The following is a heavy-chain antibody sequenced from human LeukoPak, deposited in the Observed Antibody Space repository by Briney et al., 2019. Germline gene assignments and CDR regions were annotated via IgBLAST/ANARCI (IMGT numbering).Heavy chain of an antibody. V-gene: IGHV4-4*07. J-gene: IGHJ5*02. CDR2: IYTSGTI. CDR1: GGSISSYY. Sequence: PSETLSLTCTVSGGSISSYYWSWIRQPAGTALEWIGRIYTSGTITYNPPLKSRVTMSVDTSKNQFSLKLSSVTAADTAVYYCARDSGTTGEVKFDPWGQGTLVTVSS. CDR3: ARDSGTTGEVKFDP. D-gene: IGHD4-17*01.